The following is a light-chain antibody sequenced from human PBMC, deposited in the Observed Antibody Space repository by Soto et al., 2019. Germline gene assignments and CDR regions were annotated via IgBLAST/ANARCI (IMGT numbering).Light chain of an antibody. J-gene: IGKJ2*01. CDR3: QQANIFQYT. Sequence: DIQMTQSPSTLSASVGDRVPITCRASQSISTWLAWYQQEPGKAPKLLIYAASSLQSGVPSRFSGSGSGTDFTLTIRNLQPEDFATYYCQQANIFQYTFGQGTKVDIK. CDR2: AAS. V-gene: IGKV1-12*01. CDR1: QSISTW.